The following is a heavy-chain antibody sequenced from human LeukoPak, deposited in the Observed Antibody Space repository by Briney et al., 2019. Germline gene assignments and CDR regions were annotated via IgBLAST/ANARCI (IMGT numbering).Heavy chain of an antibody. CDR2: ISGSGGIR. D-gene: IGHD5-18*01. CDR3: AGRVTGYSSGYVY. J-gene: IGHJ4*02. Sequence: TGGSLRLSCAASGFTFSSYAMSWVRQGPGKGLEWVSEISGSGGIRYYADSVKGRFTLSRDNSKNTVYLQMNNLRAEDTALYYCAGRVTGYSSGYVYWGQGTLVTVSS. CDR1: GFTFSSYA. V-gene: IGHV3-23*01.